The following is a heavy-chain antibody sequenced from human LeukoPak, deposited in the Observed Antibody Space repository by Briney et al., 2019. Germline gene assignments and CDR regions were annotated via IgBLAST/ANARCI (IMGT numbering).Heavy chain of an antibody. J-gene: IGHJ6*02. Sequence: GASVKVSCKSSGGTFSSYAISWVRQAPGQGLEWMGRIIPILGIANYAQKFQGRVTITADKSTSTAYMELSSLRSEDTAVYYCARDSTPAVYYYGMDVWGQGTTVTVSS. V-gene: IGHV1-69*04. CDR1: GGTFSSYA. CDR2: IIPILGIA. CDR3: ARDSTPAVYYYGMDV.